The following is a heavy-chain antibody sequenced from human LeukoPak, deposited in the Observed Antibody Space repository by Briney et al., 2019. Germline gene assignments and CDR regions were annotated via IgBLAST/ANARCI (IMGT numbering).Heavy chain of an antibody. D-gene: IGHD2-15*01. CDR1: GGSISSYY. J-gene: IGHJ5*02. Sequence: PSETLSLTCTVSGGSISSYYWSWIRQPPGKGLEWIGYIYYSGSTNYNPSLKGRVTISVDTSKNQFSLKLSSVTAADTAVYYCARDLDCSGGSCYGWFDPWGQGTLVTVSS. CDR3: ARDLDCSGGSCYGWFDP. CDR2: IYYSGST. V-gene: IGHV4-59*01.